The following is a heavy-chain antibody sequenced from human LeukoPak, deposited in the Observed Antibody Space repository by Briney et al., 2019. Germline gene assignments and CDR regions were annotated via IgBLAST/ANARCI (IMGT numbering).Heavy chain of an antibody. D-gene: IGHD3-10*01. V-gene: IGHV1-69*13. CDR3: ARDSYVLLWFGELAPPSYYYGMDV. CDR1: GGTFSSYA. CDR2: IIPIFGTA. Sequence: SVKVSRKASGGTFSSYAISWVRQAPGQGLEWMGGIIPIFGTANYAQKFQGRVTITADESTSTAYMELSSLRSEDTAVYYCARDSYVLLWFGELAPPSYYYGMDVWGQGTTVTVSS. J-gene: IGHJ6*02.